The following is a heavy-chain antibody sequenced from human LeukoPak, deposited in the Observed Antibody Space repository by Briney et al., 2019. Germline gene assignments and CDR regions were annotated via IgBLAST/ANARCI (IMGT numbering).Heavy chain of an antibody. V-gene: IGHV4-34*01. CDR2: INHSGRT. CDR3: ARLGVGYCNSPNCFTRGPYQFYYMDV. CDR1: GGSFGGYY. Sequence: SGTLSLTCAVSGGSFGGYYWSWIRQPPGKGLEWIGEINHSGRTSYSPSLKSRVTISLDTSKSQFSLKLSSVTAADTAVYYCARLGVGYCNSPNCFTRGPYQFYYMDVWGKGTTVTVSS. J-gene: IGHJ6*03. D-gene: IGHD2-2*01.